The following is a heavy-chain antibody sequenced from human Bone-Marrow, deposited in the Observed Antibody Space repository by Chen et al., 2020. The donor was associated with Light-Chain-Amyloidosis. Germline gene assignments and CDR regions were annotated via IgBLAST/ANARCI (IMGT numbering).Heavy chain of an antibody. V-gene: IGHV1-69*01. Sequence: QVQLVQSGAEVKKPGSSVKVSCKSSGGSFNDYAMSWVRQAPGQGLEWMGGIISLLGITKYAEKFQGRGTITADDSTSTAYMGLNTLTPDDTALYFCATGTGSRGTFDIWGQGTMVTVSS. D-gene: IGHD3-10*01. CDR1: GGSFNDYA. CDR3: ATGTGSRGTFDI. J-gene: IGHJ3*02. CDR2: IISLLGIT.